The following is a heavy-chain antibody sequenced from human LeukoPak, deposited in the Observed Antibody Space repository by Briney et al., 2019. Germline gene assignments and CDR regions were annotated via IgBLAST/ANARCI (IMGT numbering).Heavy chain of an antibody. CDR3: ARLPPYYYDSSDFYKTFDY. Sequence: SGTLSLTCAVSGGFISSNNWWSWVRQPPGKGLEWIGEIYYSGSTSYNPSLQSRVTISVDKSKNQFSLKLRSVTAADTAIYYCARLPPYYYDSSDFYKTFDYWGQGTLVTVSS. V-gene: IGHV4-4*02. CDR2: IYYSGST. D-gene: IGHD3-22*01. J-gene: IGHJ4*02. CDR1: GGFISSNNW.